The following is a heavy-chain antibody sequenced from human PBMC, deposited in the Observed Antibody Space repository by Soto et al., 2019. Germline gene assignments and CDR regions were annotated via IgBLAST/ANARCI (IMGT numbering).Heavy chain of an antibody. J-gene: IGHJ4*02. V-gene: IGHV3-33*01. CDR1: GFTFSSYG. CDR3: ARDWSLKGLDY. Sequence: QVQLVESGGGVVQPGRSLRLSCAASGFTFSSYGMHWVRQAPGKGLEWVAVIWYDGSNKYYADSVKGRFTISRDNSKNTLYLQMNSLRAEDTAVYSCARDWSLKGLDYWGQGTLVTVSS. D-gene: IGHD3-16*02. CDR2: IWYDGSNK.